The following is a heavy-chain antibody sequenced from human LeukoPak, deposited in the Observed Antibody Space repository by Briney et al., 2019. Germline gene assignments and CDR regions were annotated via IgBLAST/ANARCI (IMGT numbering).Heavy chain of an antibody. CDR2: IYTSGST. J-gene: IGHJ3*02. Sequence: SETLSLTCTVSGGSISSYYWSWIRQPAGKGLEWIGRIYTSGSTNYNPSLKSRVTMSVDTSKNQFSLKLSSVTAADTAVYYCARSYYDFWSGPPLRARLNAFDIWGQGTMVTASS. V-gene: IGHV4-4*07. CDR1: GGSISSYY. D-gene: IGHD3-3*01. CDR3: ARSYYDFWSGPPLRARLNAFDI.